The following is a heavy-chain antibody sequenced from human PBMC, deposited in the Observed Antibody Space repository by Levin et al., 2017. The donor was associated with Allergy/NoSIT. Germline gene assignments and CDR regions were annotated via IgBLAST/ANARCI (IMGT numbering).Heavy chain of an antibody. D-gene: IGHD1-14*01. V-gene: IGHV3-30*04. CDR2: ISSDGNDK. J-gene: IGHJ4*02. Sequence: PGGSLRLSCEASAFTFSTYAMHWVRQAPGKGLEWVAVISSDGNDKHHADSVKGRFTISRDNSKNTLYLQMNSLGLEDTAVYYCARDLRRIADYYFDYWGQGTLVTVSS. CDR1: AFTFSTYA. CDR3: ARDLRRIADYYFDY.